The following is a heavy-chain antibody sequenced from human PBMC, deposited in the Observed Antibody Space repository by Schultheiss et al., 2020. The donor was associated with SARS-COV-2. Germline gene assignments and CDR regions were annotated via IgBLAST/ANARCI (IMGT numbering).Heavy chain of an antibody. J-gene: IGHJ4*02. Sequence: ASVKVSCKASGYTFTGYYMHWVRQAPGQGLEWMGWINPNSGGTNYAQKFQGRVTMTRDTSISTAYMELSSLRSEDTAVYYCAAGYYDSSGYYPTDYWGQGTLVTVSS. D-gene: IGHD3-22*01. V-gene: IGHV1-2*02. CDR3: AAGYYDSSGYYPTDY. CDR1: GYTFTGYY. CDR2: INPNSGGT.